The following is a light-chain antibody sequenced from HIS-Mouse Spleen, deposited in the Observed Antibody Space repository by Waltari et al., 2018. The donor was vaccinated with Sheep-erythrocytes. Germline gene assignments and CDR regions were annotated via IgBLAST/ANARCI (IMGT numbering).Light chain of an antibody. CDR2: KAS. CDR3: QQYNSYSPRT. Sequence: DIQMTQSPSTLSASVGDRVTITCRASQSISSWLAWYQQKPGKAPKLLIYKASSLESGVPSRFRGSGSGTEFTLTISSLQPDDFATYYCQQYNSYSPRTFGGGTKVEIK. CDR1: QSISSW. J-gene: IGKJ4*01. V-gene: IGKV1-5*03.